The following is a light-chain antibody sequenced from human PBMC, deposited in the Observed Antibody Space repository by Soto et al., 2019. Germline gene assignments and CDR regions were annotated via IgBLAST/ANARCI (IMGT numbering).Light chain of an antibody. Sequence: QSALTQPASVSGSPGQSITISCTGTGSDIGGYNYVSWYQQRPGKAPQLMIYEAIDRPSGVSNRFSGSKSGNTASLTISGLQAEDEADYYCSSYTAWATWVFGGGTQLTVL. CDR1: GSDIGGYNY. CDR3: SSYTAWATWV. J-gene: IGLJ7*01. V-gene: IGLV2-14*01. CDR2: EAI.